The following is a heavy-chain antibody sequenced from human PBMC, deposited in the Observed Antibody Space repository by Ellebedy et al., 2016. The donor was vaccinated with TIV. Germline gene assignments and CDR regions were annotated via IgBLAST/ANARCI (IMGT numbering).Heavy chain of an antibody. D-gene: IGHD2-15*01. CDR3: AKDRGGSGASFDY. J-gene: IGHJ4*02. V-gene: IGHV3-23*01. CDR1: GFTFSSYA. CDR2: ISGSGGST. Sequence: GGSLRLSXAASGFTFSSYAMSWVRQAPGKGLEWVSAISGSGGSTYYADSVKGRFTISRDNSKNTLYLQMNSLRAEDTAVYYCAKDRGGSGASFDYWGQGTLVTVSS.